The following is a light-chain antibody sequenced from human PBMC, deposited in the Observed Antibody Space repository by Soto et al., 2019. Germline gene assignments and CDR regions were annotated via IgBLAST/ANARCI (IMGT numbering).Light chain of an antibody. Sequence: LTKSPLSLPVRPGEPASISCRSSQSLLYSNGFQYLEWYLQRPGQSPQLLIYMASNRASWVPDRFKSSGSGTDFTLRISRVEAVDVVTYYFMQAAHTPCIFGQGTKVEL. V-gene: IGKV2-28*01. CDR1: QSLLYSNGFQY. J-gene: IGKJ1*01. CDR2: MAS. CDR3: MQAAHTPCI.